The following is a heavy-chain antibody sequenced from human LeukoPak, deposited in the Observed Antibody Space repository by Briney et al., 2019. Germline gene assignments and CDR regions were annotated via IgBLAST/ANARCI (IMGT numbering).Heavy chain of an antibody. Sequence: PSETLSLTCTVSGXSISSSSDYWGWIRQPPGKGLEWIGSIYYSGSTYYNPSLKSRVTISVDTSKNQFSLKLSSVTAADTAVYYCARRQGGFYYYYGMDVWGQGTTVTVSS. J-gene: IGHJ6*02. D-gene: IGHD3-16*01. V-gene: IGHV4-39*01. CDR1: GXSISSSSDY. CDR2: IYYSGST. CDR3: ARRQGGFYYYYGMDV.